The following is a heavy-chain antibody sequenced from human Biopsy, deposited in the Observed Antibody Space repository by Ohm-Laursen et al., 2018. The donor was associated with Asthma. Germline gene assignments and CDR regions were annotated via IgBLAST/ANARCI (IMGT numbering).Heavy chain of an antibody. J-gene: IGHJ4*02. CDR1: GFTFSSYA. CDR3: VKLIGVSRDVYDTFDY. V-gene: IGHV3-64D*08. Sequence: SLRLSCTASGFTFSSYAMHWVRQAPGKGLEYVSAISSNGGSTYYADSVKGRFTISRDNSKNTLYLQMSSLRAEDTAVYYCVKLIGVSRDVYDTFDYWGQGTLVTVSS. D-gene: IGHD5-24*01. CDR2: ISSNGGST.